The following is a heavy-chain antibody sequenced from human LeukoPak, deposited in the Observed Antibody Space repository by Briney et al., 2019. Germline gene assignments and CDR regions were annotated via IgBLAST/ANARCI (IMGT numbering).Heavy chain of an antibody. D-gene: IGHD6-19*01. CDR2: IYTSGST. Sequence: PSHTLSLTCTFSGRSITSGNYYWTWIRQPAAKGLEWIGRIYTSGSTKYNASLKSRVAISVATSKNQFSLKLSSVTAADAAVYYCARDPGSGWYGVDYWGQGTLVTVSS. J-gene: IGHJ4*02. CDR1: GRSITSGNYY. V-gene: IGHV4-61*02. CDR3: ARDPGSGWYGVDY.